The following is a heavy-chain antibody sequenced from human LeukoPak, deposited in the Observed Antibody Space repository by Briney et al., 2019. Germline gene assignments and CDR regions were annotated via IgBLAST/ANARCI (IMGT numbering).Heavy chain of an antibody. V-gene: IGHV3-11*01. CDR3: ASDITYCGGDCYPRGYFQH. J-gene: IGHJ1*01. CDR2: ISSSGSTI. Sequence: PGGSLRLSCAASGFTFSDYYMSWIRQAPGKGLEGVSYISSSGSTIYYADSVKGRFTISRDNAKNSLYLQMNRLRDEDTAVYYCASDITYCGGDCYPRGYFQHWGQGTLVTVSS. D-gene: IGHD2-21*02. CDR1: GFTFSDYY.